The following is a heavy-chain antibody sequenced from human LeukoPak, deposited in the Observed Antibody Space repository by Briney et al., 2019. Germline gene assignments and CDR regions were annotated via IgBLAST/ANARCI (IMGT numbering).Heavy chain of an antibody. CDR2: IKHDGSQK. V-gene: IGHV3-7*02. Sequence: PGGSLRLSCAASGFTFSRYWMSWVRQAPGRGLEWVANIKHDGSQKYYVDSVKGRFTISRDNAKNSLYLQMNSLRAEDTAVYYCASSTAYSGSSGDWGQGTLVTVSS. J-gene: IGHJ4*02. CDR1: GFTFSRYW. D-gene: IGHD1-26*01. CDR3: ASSTAYSGSSGD.